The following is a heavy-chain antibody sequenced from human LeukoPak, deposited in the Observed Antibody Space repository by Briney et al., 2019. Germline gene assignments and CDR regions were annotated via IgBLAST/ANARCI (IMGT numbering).Heavy chain of an antibody. V-gene: IGHV4-61*01. D-gene: IGHD2-15*01. J-gene: IGHJ3*02. CDR3: ARKDPSRTYCAFDI. Sequence: PSETLSLTCTVSGGSVSSGSYYWSWIRQPPGKGLEWIGYIYYSGSTNYNPSLKSRVTISVDTSKNQFSLKLSSVTAADTAVHYCARKDPSRTYCAFDIWGQGTMVTVSS. CDR2: IYYSGST. CDR1: GGSVSSGSYY.